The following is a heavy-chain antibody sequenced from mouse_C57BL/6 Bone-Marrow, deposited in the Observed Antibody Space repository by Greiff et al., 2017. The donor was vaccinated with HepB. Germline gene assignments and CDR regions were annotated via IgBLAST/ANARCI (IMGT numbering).Heavy chain of an antibody. CDR3: ARDTSGSCFAY. CDR2: INPYNGGT. Sequence: VQLQQSGPVLVKPGASVKMSCKASGYTFTDYYMHWVKQSHGKSLEWIGVINPYNGGTSYNQKFKGKATLTVDKSSSTAYMELNSLTSEDSAVYYCARDTSGSCFAYWGQGTLVTVSA. CDR1: GYTFTDYY. J-gene: IGHJ3*01. V-gene: IGHV1-19*01.